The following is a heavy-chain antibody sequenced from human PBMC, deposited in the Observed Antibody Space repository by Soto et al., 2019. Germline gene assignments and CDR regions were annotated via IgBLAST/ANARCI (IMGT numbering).Heavy chain of an antibody. J-gene: IGHJ6*02. CDR1: GYTFTGYY. D-gene: IGHD6-19*01. CDR3: ARDLLLKAVACHYYYYGMDV. CDR2: INPNSGGT. Sequence: ASVKVSCKASGYTFTGYYMHWVRQAPGQGLEWMGWINPNSGGTNYAQKFQGRVTMTRDTSISTAYMELSRLRSDDTAVYYCARDLLLKAVACHYYYYGMDVWGQGTTVTVSS. V-gene: IGHV1-2*02.